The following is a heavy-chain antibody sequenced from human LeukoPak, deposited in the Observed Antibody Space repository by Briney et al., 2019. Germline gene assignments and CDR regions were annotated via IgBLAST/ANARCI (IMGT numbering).Heavy chain of an antibody. D-gene: IGHD3-9*01. CDR2: INHSGST. CDR3: ARGRYILTGYSRLRGDFDY. Sequence: SETLSLTCAVYGGSFSGYYWSWIRQPPGKGLEWIGEINHSGSTNYNPSLKSRVTISVDTSKNQFSLKLSSVTAADTAVYYCARGRYILTGYSRLRGDFDYWGQGTLVTVSS. CDR1: GGSFSGYY. V-gene: IGHV4-34*01. J-gene: IGHJ4*02.